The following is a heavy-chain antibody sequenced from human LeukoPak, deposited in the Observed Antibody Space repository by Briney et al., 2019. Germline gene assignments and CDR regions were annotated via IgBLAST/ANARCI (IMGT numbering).Heavy chain of an antibody. Sequence: ASVKVSCKASGYTFTSYYMHWVRQAPGQGLEWMGWINTNTGNPTYAQGFTGRFVFSLDTSVSTAYLQISSLKAEDTAVYYCARDSSIPGYSSSWYLFTSHYYYMHVWGKGTTVTVSS. V-gene: IGHV7-4-1*02. CDR3: ARDSSIPGYSSSWYLFTSHYYYMHV. CDR2: INTNTGNP. D-gene: IGHD6-13*01. CDR1: GYTFTSYY. J-gene: IGHJ6*03.